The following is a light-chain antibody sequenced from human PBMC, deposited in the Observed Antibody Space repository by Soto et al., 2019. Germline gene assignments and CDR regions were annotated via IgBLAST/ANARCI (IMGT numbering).Light chain of an antibody. CDR1: QALVYRNGNAC. CDR2: KVS. Sequence: AVRPQCPLSLPITLGQPTSISCRSSQALVYRNGNACLDWFFQRPGRSPRRLIYKVSTRDSGVPDRFSGSGSGTDFTLHISRVEAEDVGVYYCLQYKHWPRTFGQGTKVDI. CDR3: LQYKHWPRT. V-gene: IGKV2-30*01. J-gene: IGKJ2*02.